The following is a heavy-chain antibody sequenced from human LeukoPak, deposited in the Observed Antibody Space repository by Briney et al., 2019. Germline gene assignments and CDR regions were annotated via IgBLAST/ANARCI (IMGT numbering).Heavy chain of an antibody. CDR2: INPNSGGT. CDR1: GYTFTGYY. V-gene: IGHV1-2*06. CDR3: ARYYYDSSVYFDY. J-gene: IGHJ4*02. D-gene: IGHD3-22*01. Sequence: ASVKVSCKASGYTFTGYYMHWVRQAPGQGLEWMGRINPNSGGTNYAQKFQGRVTMTRDTSISTACMELSRLRSDDTAVYYCARYYYDSSVYFDYWGQGTLVTVSS.